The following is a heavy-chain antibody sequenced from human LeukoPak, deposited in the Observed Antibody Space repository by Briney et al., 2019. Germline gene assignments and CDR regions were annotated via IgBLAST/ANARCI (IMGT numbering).Heavy chain of an antibody. Sequence: GGSLRLSCAASGFTFSSYSMNWIRQAPGKGLEWVSYISSSSSYTNYADSVKGRFTISRDNAKNSLYLQMNSLRAEDTAVYYCARHVIDYGVDYWGQGTLVTVSS. D-gene: IGHD4-17*01. J-gene: IGHJ4*02. CDR2: ISSSSSYT. CDR3: ARHVIDYGVDY. CDR1: GFTFSSYS. V-gene: IGHV3-21*05.